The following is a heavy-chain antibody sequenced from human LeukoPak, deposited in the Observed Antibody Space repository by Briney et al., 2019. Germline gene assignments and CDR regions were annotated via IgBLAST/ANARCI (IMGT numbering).Heavy chain of an antibody. Sequence: SETLSLTCTVSGGSISSYYWSWIRQPPGKGLEWIGYIYYSGSTNYNPSLKSRVTISVDTSKNQFSLKLSSVTAADTAVYYCAREAGCSGGSCSDYWGQGTLVTVSS. V-gene: IGHV4-59*01. CDR2: IYYSGST. D-gene: IGHD2-15*01. CDR1: GGSISSYY. CDR3: AREAGCSGGSCSDY. J-gene: IGHJ4*02.